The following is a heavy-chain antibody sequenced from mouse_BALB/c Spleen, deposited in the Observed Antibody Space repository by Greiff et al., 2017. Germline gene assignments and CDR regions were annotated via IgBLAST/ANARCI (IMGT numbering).Heavy chain of an antibody. CDR3: ARDEAMDY. J-gene: IGHJ4*01. Sequence: EVMLVESGGGLVKPGGSLKLSCAASGFTFSDYYMSWVRQTPEKRLEWVATISDGGSYTYYPDSVKGRFTISRDNAKNNLYLQMSSLKSEDTAMYYCARDEAMDYWGQGTSVTVSS. CDR2: ISDGGSYT. CDR1: GFTFSDYY. V-gene: IGHV5-4*02.